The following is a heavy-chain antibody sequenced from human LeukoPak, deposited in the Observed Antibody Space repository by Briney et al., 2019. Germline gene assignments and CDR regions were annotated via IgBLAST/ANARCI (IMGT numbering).Heavy chain of an antibody. J-gene: IGHJ4*02. CDR2: IIPILGIA. V-gene: IGHV1-69*04. CDR1: GYTFTSYD. D-gene: IGHD2-2*01. Sequence: SVKVSCKASGYTFTSYDINWVRQAPGQGLEWMGRIIPILGIANYAQKFQGRVTITADKSTSTAYMELSSLRSEDTAVYYCARLWGAYCSSTSCFDYWGQGTLVTVSS. CDR3: ARLWGAYCSSTSCFDY.